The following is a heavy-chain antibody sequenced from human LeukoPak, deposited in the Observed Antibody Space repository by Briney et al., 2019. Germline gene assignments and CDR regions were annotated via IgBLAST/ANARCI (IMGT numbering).Heavy chain of an antibody. CDR1: GYSFTTYW. Sequence: GESLKISCKGSGYSFTTYWIGWVRQMPGKGPEWMGIINPADSDIRYSPSFQGQVTISADKSISTAYLQWSSLKASDTAMYYCAVGAGLRLGELSFYFDYWGQGTLVTVSS. V-gene: IGHV5-51*01. D-gene: IGHD3-16*02. CDR2: INPADSDI. CDR3: AVGAGLRLGELSFYFDY. J-gene: IGHJ4*02.